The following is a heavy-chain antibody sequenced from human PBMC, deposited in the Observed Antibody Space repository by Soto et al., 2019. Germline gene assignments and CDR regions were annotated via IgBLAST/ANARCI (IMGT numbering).Heavy chain of an antibody. D-gene: IGHD5-12*01. CDR3: ARDVQFSAYD. Sequence: EVHLVESGGGIVQPGGSLRLSCVASGFTFSRSWMHWVRQAPGKGLVWVSQSLGDGMTTTYADSVKGRFTISRDNAKNTVYLQLNSLRPEDTAVYFCARDVQFSAYDWGQGTLVTVSS. CDR1: GFTFSRSW. CDR2: SLGDGMTT. J-gene: IGHJ4*02. V-gene: IGHV3-74*03.